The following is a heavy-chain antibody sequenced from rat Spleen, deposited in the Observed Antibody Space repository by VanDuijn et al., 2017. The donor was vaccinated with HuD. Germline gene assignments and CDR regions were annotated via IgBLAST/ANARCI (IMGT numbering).Heavy chain of an antibody. CDR2: ISSAGST. CDR1: GYSITSTFR. J-gene: IGHJ4*01. CDR3: ARSSGYVMAA. V-gene: IGHV3-3*01. Sequence: EVQLQESGPGLVKPSQSLSLTCSVTGYSITSTFRWNWIRKFPGNKLEWMGYISSAGSTNYNPSRKSRISITRDTSKNQFFMQLNSVTTEATATYYCARSSGYVMAAWGQGPSVTVSS.